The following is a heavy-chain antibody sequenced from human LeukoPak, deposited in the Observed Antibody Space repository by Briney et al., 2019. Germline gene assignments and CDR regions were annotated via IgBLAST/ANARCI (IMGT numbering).Heavy chain of an antibody. CDR3: ARGHRRGDGDFQLDGFDF. J-gene: IGHJ3*01. D-gene: IGHD4-17*01. Sequence: PGRSLRLSCAASAFTVSSSYMSSVRQAPGEGLEWVSIISSAVTTYFADSVKGRFTISRDNAKNSLYLQMNSLRAGNTAVYYCARGHRRGDGDFQLDGFDFWGQGTMVSVSS. V-gene: IGHV3-66*01. CDR1: AFTVSSSY. CDR2: ISSAVTT.